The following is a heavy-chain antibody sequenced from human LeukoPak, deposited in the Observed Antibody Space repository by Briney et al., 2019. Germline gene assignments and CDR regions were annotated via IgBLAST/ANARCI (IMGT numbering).Heavy chain of an antibody. J-gene: IGHJ6*03. CDR2: IHGGDSSGVTT. CDR3: ASDSPISSYSTDV. CDR1: GFTLYHYG. Sequence: GGSLRLSCAASGFTLYHYGMSWVRQAPGKRLEWVSSIHGGDSSGVTTFYADSVKGRFTISRDNSKNTLYLQINSLRVEDTAVYSCASDSPISSYSTDVWGKGPTVTVS. V-gene: IGHV3-23*01. D-gene: IGHD2-15*01.